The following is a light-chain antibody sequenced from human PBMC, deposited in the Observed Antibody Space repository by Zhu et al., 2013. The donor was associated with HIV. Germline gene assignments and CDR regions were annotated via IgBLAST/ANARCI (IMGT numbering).Light chain of an antibody. CDR1: QTITRNS. V-gene: IGKV3-20*01. CDR2: GAS. CDR3: QQYGTSPMYT. J-gene: IGKJ2*01. Sequence: EIVMTQSPDTLSLSPGERATLSCRPSQTITRNSLAWYQHKPGQAPRLLIYGASGRATGVPDRFSGRGFGTEFTLTISRLEPEDFAVYYCQQYGTSPMYTFGQGTRLELK.